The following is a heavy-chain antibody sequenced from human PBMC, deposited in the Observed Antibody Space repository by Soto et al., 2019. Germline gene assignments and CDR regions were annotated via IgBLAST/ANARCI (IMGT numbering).Heavy chain of an antibody. J-gene: IGHJ3*02. D-gene: IGHD1-26*01. CDR2: IYPGGSDT. CDR3: ARQIVGATSAFDI. CDR1: GYSFTSYW. V-gene: IGHV5-51*01. Sequence: GESLKISCKGSGYSFTSYWIGWVRRMPGKGLEWMGIIYPGGSDTRYSPSFQGQVTISADKSISTAYLQWSSLKASDTAMYYCARQIVGATSAFDIWGQGTMVTVSS.